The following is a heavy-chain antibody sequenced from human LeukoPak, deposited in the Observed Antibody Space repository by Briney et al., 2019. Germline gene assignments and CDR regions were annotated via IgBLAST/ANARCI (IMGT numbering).Heavy chain of an antibody. CDR2: ISAYNGNT. CDR3: ARAYDSSGYYWGY. Sequence: WASVRVSCTASGYTFTSYGISWVRQAPGQGLEWMGWISAYNGNTDYSQKLQGRVTMTTDTSTSTAYMELRSLRSDDTAVYYCARAYDSSGYYWGYWGQGTLVTVSS. V-gene: IGHV1-18*01. D-gene: IGHD3-22*01. CDR1: GYTFTSYG. J-gene: IGHJ4*02.